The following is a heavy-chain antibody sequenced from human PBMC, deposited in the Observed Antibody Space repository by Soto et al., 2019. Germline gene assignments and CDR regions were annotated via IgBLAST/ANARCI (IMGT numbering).Heavy chain of an antibody. D-gene: IGHD6-13*01. J-gene: IGHJ5*02. Sequence: GGSLRLSCAASGFTFSSYAMSWVRQAPGKGLEWVSAISGSGGSTYYADSVKGRFTISRDNSKNTLYLQMNSLRAEDTAVYYCAKIAKLAAEVFNWFDPWGQGTLVTVSS. CDR2: ISGSGGST. CDR1: GFTFSSYA. CDR3: AKIAKLAAEVFNWFDP. V-gene: IGHV3-23*01.